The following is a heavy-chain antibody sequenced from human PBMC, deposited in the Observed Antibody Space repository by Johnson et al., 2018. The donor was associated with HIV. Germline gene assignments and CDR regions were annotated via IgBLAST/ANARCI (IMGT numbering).Heavy chain of an antibody. D-gene: IGHD2-2*01. CDR3: ARRSITSDGFDI. CDR2: ISSSGYSP. J-gene: IGHJ3*02. CDR1: GFTFSAFN. V-gene: IGHV3-11*04. Sequence: QVQLVESGGGLVKPGGSLRLSCVGSGFTFSAFNMGWIRQAPGKGLECLSYISSSGYSPYYTDSVKGRFTISRDNSKNAVYLQMNSLRAGDTAVYYCARRSITSDGFDIWGQGTMVTVSS.